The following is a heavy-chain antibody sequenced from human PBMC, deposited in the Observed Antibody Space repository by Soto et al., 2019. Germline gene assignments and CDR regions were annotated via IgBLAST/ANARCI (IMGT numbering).Heavy chain of an antibody. J-gene: IGHJ6*02. V-gene: IGHV5-51*01. D-gene: IGHD4-4*01. CDR2: IYPGDSDT. Sequence: GESLKLSCKGSGYTFTDYWIGWVRQLPGKGLEWMGIIYPGDSDTRYSPSFQGHVTITVDKSTSTAYLQWNTLKASDTAMYYRARHISNFRYYYYAIDVCGQGT. CDR3: ARHISNFRYYYYAIDV. CDR1: GYTFTDYW.